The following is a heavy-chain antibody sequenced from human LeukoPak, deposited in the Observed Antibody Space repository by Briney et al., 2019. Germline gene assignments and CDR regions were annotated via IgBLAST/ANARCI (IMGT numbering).Heavy chain of an antibody. CDR2: MNPNSGDT. CDR1: GYTFTSYD. J-gene: IGHJ4*02. Sequence: KVSCKAXGYTFTSYDVNWVRQAAGQGLEWLGWMNPNSGDTGYVQRFQGRVTMTRDTSTGTAYMELSSLRSEDTAVYYCARGPIVGATLFDYWGQGTLVTVSS. CDR3: ARGPIVGATLFDY. D-gene: IGHD1-26*01. V-gene: IGHV1-8*01.